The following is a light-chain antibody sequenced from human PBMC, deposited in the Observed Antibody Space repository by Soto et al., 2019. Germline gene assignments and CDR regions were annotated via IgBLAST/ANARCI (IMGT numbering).Light chain of an antibody. CDR3: QQYGSSPLYT. CDR2: GAS. V-gene: IGKV3-20*01. Sequence: EIVLTQSPGTLSLSPGESATLSCRASQSVSSSYLAWYQHKPGQAPRLLIYGASSRATGIPDRFSRSGSGTDFTLTISRLEREDFAVYYCQQYGSSPLYTFGPGTKLEIK. CDR1: QSVSSSY. J-gene: IGKJ2*01.